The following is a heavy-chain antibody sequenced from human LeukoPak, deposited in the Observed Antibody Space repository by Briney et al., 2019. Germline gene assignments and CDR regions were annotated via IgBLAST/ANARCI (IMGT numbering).Heavy chain of an antibody. CDR3: ASTLQLN. Sequence: SDTLSLTCAVYGGSFSGYYWSWIRQPPGKGLEWIGEINHSGSTNYNPSLKSRVTISVDTSKNQFSLKLSSVTAADSAVYYCASTLQLNWGQGTLVTVSA. V-gene: IGHV4-34*01. D-gene: IGHD1-1*01. CDR1: GGSFSGYY. J-gene: IGHJ4*02. CDR2: INHSGST.